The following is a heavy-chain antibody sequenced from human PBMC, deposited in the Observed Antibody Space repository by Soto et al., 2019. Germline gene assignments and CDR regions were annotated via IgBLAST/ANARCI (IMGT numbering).Heavy chain of an antibody. Sequence: EVQLLESGGGLVQPGGSLRLSCAASGFTFSSYAMSWVRQAPGKGLEWVSSVSGSGGSTYYADSVKGRFTISRDNSKNTLYMQRNSLRAEDTAVYLCAKLPQYETLTGYLNYFDYWGPGILVTVSS. D-gene: IGHD3-9*01. V-gene: IGHV3-23*01. CDR3: AKLPQYETLTGYLNYFDY. CDR1: GFTFSSYA. CDR2: VSGSGGST. J-gene: IGHJ4*02.